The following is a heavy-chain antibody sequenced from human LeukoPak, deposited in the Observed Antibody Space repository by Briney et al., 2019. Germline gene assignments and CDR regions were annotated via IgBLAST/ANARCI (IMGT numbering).Heavy chain of an antibody. V-gene: IGHV4-34*01. CDR2: INHSGST. CDR1: GVSFSGYY. CDR3: ARGEYFDY. Sequence: SGTLSLTCAVYGVSFSGYYWSWIRQPPGKGLEWIGEINHSGSTNYNPSLKSRVTISVDTSKNQFSLKLSSVTAADTAVYYCARGEYFDYWGQGTLVTVSS. J-gene: IGHJ4*02.